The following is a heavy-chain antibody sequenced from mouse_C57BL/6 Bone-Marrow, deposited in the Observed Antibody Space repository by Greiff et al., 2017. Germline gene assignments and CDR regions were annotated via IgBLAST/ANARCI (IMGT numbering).Heavy chain of an antibody. D-gene: IGHD1-1*01. CDR2: IDPETGGT. V-gene: IGHV1-15*01. Sequence: VQLQQSGAELVRPGASVTLSCKASGYTFTDYEMHWVKQTPVHGLEWIGAIDPETGGTLYNQKVKGKATLTVDKSSSTAYMELRSLTSEDTAVYYCARYDYGSMDYWGRGTTLTVSS. J-gene: IGHJ2*01. CDR1: GYTFTDYE. CDR3: ARYDYGSMDY.